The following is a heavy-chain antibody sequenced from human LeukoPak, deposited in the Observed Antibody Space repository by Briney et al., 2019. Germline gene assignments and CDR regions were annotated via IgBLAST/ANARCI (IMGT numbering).Heavy chain of an antibody. CDR3: ARVPALWFGEENWFDP. CDR2: ISSSSSYI. V-gene: IGHV3-21*01. D-gene: IGHD3-10*01. Sequence: GGSLRLSCTISGFTLSSYAMHWVRQAPGKGLEWVSSISSSSSYIYYADSVKGRFTISRDNAKNSLYLQMNSLRAEDTAVYYCARVPALWFGEENWFDPWGQGTLVTVSS. CDR1: GFTLSSYA. J-gene: IGHJ5*02.